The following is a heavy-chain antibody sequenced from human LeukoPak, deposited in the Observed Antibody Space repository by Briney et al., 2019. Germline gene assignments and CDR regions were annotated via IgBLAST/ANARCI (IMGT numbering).Heavy chain of an antibody. Sequence: GGSLRLSCAASGFIFSSYSMNWVRQAPGKGLEWVSSISSSSSYIYYADSVKGRFTISRDNAKNSLYLQMNSLRAEDTAVYYCARDLSTPPYYYDSSHPYYFDYWGQGTLVTVSS. V-gene: IGHV3-21*01. CDR2: ISSSSSYI. CDR1: GFIFSSYS. CDR3: ARDLSTPPYYYDSSHPYYFDY. D-gene: IGHD3-22*01. J-gene: IGHJ4*02.